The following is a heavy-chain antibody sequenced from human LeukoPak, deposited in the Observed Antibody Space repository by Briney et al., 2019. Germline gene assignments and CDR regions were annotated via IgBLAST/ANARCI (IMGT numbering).Heavy chain of an antibody. J-gene: IGHJ4*02. V-gene: IGHV3-48*03. Sequence: QPGGSLRLSCAASGFTFSNYEMNWIRQAPGKGLEWISYISNSGNTKYYADSVEGRFSISRDNANNSVYLQMNNLRAEDTAVYYCAAVIDYWGQGTLVTVSS. CDR2: ISNSGNTK. CDR3: AAVIDY. CDR1: GFTFSNYE.